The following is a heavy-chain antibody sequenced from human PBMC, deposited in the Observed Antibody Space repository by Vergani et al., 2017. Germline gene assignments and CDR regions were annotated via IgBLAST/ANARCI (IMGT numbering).Heavy chain of an antibody. J-gene: IGHJ6*04. D-gene: IGHD2-2*01. V-gene: IGHV1-2*04. Sequence: QVQLVQSGAEVKKPGASVKVSCKASGYTFTGYYMHWVRQAPGQGLEWMGWINPNSGGTNYAQKFQGWVTMTRDTSISTAYMELSRLRSDVMAVYYCARGGGVVPAATPTYYYYYYGMDVWGEGTTVTVSS. CDR3: ARGGGVVPAATPTYYYYYYGMDV. CDR1: GYTFTGYY. CDR2: INPNSGGT.